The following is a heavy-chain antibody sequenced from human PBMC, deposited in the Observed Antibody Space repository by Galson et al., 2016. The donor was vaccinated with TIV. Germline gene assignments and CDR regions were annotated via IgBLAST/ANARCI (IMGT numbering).Heavy chain of an antibody. CDR3: ARVRGEFYDSSGYYDA. J-gene: IGHJ5*02. D-gene: IGHD3-22*01. V-gene: IGHV1-69*13. CDR1: GVIFRNFA. Sequence: SVKVSCKASGVIFRNFAITWVRQAPGQGLEWMGRITPIFGTTKYAQKFQGRVTLTADDSTSTAYMELSFLKSEDTAIYYCARVRGEFYDSSGYYDAWGQGPLVSVSS. CDR2: ITPIFGTT.